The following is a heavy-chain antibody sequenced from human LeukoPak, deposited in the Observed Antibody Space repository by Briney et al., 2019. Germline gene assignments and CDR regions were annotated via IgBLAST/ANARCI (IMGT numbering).Heavy chain of an antibody. V-gene: IGHV3-23*01. CDR3: ARSRTAMVPFDC. CDR1: GFTFDDYA. Sequence: HTGGSLRLSCAASGFTFDDYAMHWVRQAPGKGLEWVSAISGSGGSTYYADSVKGRFTISRDNAKNSLFLQMNSLRDEDTAVYYCARSRTAMVPFDCWGQGTLVTVSS. J-gene: IGHJ4*02. CDR2: ISGSGGST. D-gene: IGHD5-18*01.